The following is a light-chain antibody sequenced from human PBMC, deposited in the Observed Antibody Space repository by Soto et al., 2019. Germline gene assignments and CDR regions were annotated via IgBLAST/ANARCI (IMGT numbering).Light chain of an antibody. CDR1: SSDVGGYNY. J-gene: IGLJ2*01. Sequence: QSALTQPASVSGSPGQSITISCTGTSSDVGGYNYVSWYQQHPGKAPKLMIYDVSNRPSGVSNRFSGSKSGNTASLTISGLQAEDEADYYRSSYISRSTPMVFGGGTKLTVL. CDR3: SSYISRSTPMV. CDR2: DVS. V-gene: IGLV2-14*01.